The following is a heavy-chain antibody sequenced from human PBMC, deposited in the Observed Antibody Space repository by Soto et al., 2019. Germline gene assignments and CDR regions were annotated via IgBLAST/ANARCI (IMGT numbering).Heavy chain of an antibody. CDR1: GFTFSSYA. D-gene: IGHD4-17*01. CDR3: AQALRGDYVAWFEP. CDR2: ISGSDSRT. V-gene: IGHV3-23*01. Sequence: DVQLLESGGGLVQPGGSLRLSCAASGFTFSSYAMSWVRQAPGKGLEWVSAISGSDSRTYYADSEKGRFTISRDNPKNALDLQMNSLRAEDTAVFCCAQALRGDYVAWFEPWGQGTLVTVSS. J-gene: IGHJ5*02.